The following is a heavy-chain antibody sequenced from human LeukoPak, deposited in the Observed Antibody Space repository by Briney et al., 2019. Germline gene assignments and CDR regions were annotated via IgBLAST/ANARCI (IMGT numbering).Heavy chain of an antibody. CDR2: ILSDGSKE. V-gene: IGHV3-30*02. CDR3: AKDLKLAPFDY. Sequence: GGSLRLSCAASGFTFSSYGMHWVRQAPGKGLEWVAVILSDGSKEFYTDSVKGRFTISRDNSQDTLYLQMNSLRAEDTAVYYCAKDLKLAPFDYWGQGTLVTVSS. CDR1: GFTFSSYG. J-gene: IGHJ4*02.